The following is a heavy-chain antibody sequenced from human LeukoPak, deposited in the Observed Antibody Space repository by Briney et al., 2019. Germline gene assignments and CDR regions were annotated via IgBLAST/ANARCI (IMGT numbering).Heavy chain of an antibody. D-gene: IGHD3-3*01. CDR3: ARTPKDDFWSGLSAFDI. CDR1: GFTFSSYG. V-gene: IGHV1-2*02. CDR2: INPNSGGA. Sequence: GGSLRLSCAASGFTFSSYGMHWVRQAPGQGLEWMGWINPNSGGANYAQKFQGRVTMTRDTSISTAYMELSRLRSDDTAVYYCARTPKDDFWSGLSAFDIWGQGTMVTVSS. J-gene: IGHJ3*02.